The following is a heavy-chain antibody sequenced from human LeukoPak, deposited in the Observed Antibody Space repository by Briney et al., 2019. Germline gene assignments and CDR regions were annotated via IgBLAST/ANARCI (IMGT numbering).Heavy chain of an antibody. J-gene: IGHJ3*02. CDR1: GGSISSSSYY. CDR3: AKDFRVIPDAFDI. V-gene: IGHV4-39*07. CDR2: IYYSGST. Sequence: SETLSLTCTVSGGSISSSSYYWGWIRQPPGKGLEWIGSIYYSGSTYYNPSLKSRVTISVDTSKNQFSLKLSSVTAADTAVYYCAKDFRVIPDAFDIWGQGTMVTVSS. D-gene: IGHD2/OR15-2a*01.